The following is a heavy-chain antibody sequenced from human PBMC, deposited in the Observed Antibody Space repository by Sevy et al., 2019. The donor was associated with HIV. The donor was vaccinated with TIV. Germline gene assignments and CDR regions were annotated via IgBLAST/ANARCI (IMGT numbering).Heavy chain of an antibody. CDR2: ISYDGSNK. Sequence: GGSLRLSCAASGFTFSSYAMHWVRQAPGKGLEWVAVISYDGSNKYYADSMKGRFTISRDNSKNTLYLQMNSLRAEDTAVYYCARALIVVVPAALDYWGQGTLVTVSS. J-gene: IGHJ4*02. D-gene: IGHD2-2*01. CDR1: GFTFSSYA. CDR3: ARALIVVVPAALDY. V-gene: IGHV3-30-3*01.